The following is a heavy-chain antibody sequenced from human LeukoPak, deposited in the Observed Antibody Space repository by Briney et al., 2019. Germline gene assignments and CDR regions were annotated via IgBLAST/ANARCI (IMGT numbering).Heavy chain of an antibody. D-gene: IGHD1-7*01. J-gene: IGHJ4*02. V-gene: IGHV4-4*02. CDR2: IYHSGST. Sequence: SETLSLTCAVSGGSISSSNWWSWVRQPPGKGLEWIGEIYHSGSTNYNPSLKSRVTISVDKSENQFSLTLTSVAAADTAIYYCARSGFGTTNIYSYFAYWGQGTLVTVSS. CDR3: ARSGFGTTNIYSYFAY. CDR1: GGSISSSNW.